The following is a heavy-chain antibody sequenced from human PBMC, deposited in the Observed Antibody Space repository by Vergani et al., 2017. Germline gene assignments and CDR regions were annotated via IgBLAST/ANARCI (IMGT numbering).Heavy chain of an antibody. D-gene: IGHD5-18*01. J-gene: IGHJ4*02. CDR2: IYYSGST. Sequence: QLQLQESGPGLAKPSETLSLTCTVSGGSISSSSYYWGWIRQPPGKGLEWIGSIYYSGSTYYNPSLKSRVTISVDTSKNQFSLKLSSVTAADTAVYYCARGGRGYSYGYVLWGQGTLVTVSS. CDR1: GGSISSSSYY. V-gene: IGHV4-39*07. CDR3: ARGGRGYSYGYVL.